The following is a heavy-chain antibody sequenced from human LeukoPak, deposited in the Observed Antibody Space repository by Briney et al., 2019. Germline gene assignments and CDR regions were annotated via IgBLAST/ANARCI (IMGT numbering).Heavy chain of an antibody. CDR1: GFILNDYA. D-gene: IGHD5-24*01. Sequence: PGGSLRLSCTASGFILNDYAMHWVRQAPGKGLEWVSSITWNSVGKGYADSVKGRFTISRDNAKNSLYLQMNGLRAEDMALYYCTKEGWDAFDVWGQGTMVTVSS. J-gene: IGHJ3*01. CDR2: ITWNSVGK. CDR3: TKEGWDAFDV. V-gene: IGHV3-9*03.